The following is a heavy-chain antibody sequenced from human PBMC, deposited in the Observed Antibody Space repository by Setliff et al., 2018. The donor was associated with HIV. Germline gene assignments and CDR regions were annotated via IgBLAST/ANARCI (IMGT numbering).Heavy chain of an antibody. CDR3: ARIVLQWYYYYMDV. Sequence: PGGSLRLSCAASGFTFSSYEMNWVRQAPGKGLEWVSYISSSGSTIYYADSVKGRFTISRDNAKNSLYLQMNSLRAEDTAVYYCARIVLQWYYYYMDVWGKGTTVTVSS. J-gene: IGHJ6*03. D-gene: IGHD2-21*01. CDR2: ISSSGSTI. V-gene: IGHV3-48*03. CDR1: GFTFSSYE.